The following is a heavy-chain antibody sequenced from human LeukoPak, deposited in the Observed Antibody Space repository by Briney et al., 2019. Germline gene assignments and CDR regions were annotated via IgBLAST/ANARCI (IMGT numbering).Heavy chain of an antibody. CDR3: AKDKLYYGSGSHGGLFDY. CDR2: ISWNSGSI. CDR1: GFTFDDYA. Sequence: GGSLRLSCAASGFTFDDYAMHWVRQAPGKGLEWVSGISWNSGSIGYADSVKGRFTISRDNAKNSLYLQMNSLRAEDTALYYCAKDKLYYGSGSHGGLFDYWGQGTLVTVSS. J-gene: IGHJ4*02. D-gene: IGHD3-10*01. V-gene: IGHV3-9*01.